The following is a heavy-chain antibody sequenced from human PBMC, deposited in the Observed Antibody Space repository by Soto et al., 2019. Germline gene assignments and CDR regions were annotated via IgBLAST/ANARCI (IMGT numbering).Heavy chain of an antibody. J-gene: IGHJ5*02. CDR1: GGSISSSNYY. CDR3: ARHYYGSGSYSTPNWFDP. V-gene: IGHV4-39*01. D-gene: IGHD3-10*01. Sequence: SETLSLTCTVSGGSISSSNYYWAWIRQPPGKGLEWIGSIYYSGSTYYNPSLKSRVTISVDTSKNHFSLKLSSVTAADTAVYYCARHYYGSGSYSTPNWFDPWGQGTQVTVSS. CDR2: IYYSGST.